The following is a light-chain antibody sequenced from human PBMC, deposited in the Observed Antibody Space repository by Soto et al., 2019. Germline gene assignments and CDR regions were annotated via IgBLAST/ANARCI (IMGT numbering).Light chain of an antibody. V-gene: IGLV2-11*01. CDR3: CSYAGTNSYV. CDR1: SSDVGGYNY. CDR2: DVT. J-gene: IGLJ1*01. Sequence: QSVLTQPRSVSGSPGQSVTISCTGTSSDVGGYNYVSWYQQHPDKAPKLMIYDVTKRPSGVPHRFSGSKSDNTASLTISGLQAEDEADYYCCSYAGTNSYVFGTGTKDTVL.